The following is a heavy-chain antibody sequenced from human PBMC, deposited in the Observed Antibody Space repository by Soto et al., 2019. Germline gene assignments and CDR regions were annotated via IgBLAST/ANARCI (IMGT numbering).Heavy chain of an antibody. J-gene: IGHJ5*02. CDR3: ARSLGTTGSFNWFDP. D-gene: IGHD1-7*01. V-gene: IGHV4-4*07. CDR2: IYMSGST. CDR1: GGSISSYY. Sequence: SETLSLTCTVSGGSISSYYWSWIRQPAGKGLEWIGRIYMSGSTNYNPSLKSRVTMSVDTSENQFSLKLSSVTAADTAVYYCARSLGTTGSFNWFDPWGQGTLVTVSS.